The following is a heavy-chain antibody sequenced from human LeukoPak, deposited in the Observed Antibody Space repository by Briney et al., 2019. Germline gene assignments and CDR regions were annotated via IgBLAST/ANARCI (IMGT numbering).Heavy chain of an antibody. V-gene: IGHV1-2*02. D-gene: IGHD3-10*01. Sequence: ASVKVSCKASGYTFTGYYMHWVRQAPGQGLEWMGWINPNSGGTNYAQKFQGRVTMTRDTSISTAYMELSRLRSDDTAVYYCARDAITMVRGVIILLGWFDPWGQGTLVTVSS. CDR1: GYTFTGYY. J-gene: IGHJ5*02. CDR2: INPNSGGT. CDR3: ARDAITMVRGVIILLGWFDP.